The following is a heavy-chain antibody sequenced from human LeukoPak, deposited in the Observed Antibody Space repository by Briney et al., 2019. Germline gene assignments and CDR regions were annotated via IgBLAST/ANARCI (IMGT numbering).Heavy chain of an antibody. J-gene: IGHJ4*02. V-gene: IGHV4-34*01. D-gene: IGHD4-11*01. Sequence: PSETLSLTCAVYGGSFSGYYWSWIRQPPGKGLEWIGEINHSGSSNYNPSLKSRVTISVDTSKNQFSLKLSSVTAADTAVYYCARGLHEVDYWGQGTLVTASS. CDR1: GGSFSGYY. CDR2: INHSGSS. CDR3: ARGLHEVDY.